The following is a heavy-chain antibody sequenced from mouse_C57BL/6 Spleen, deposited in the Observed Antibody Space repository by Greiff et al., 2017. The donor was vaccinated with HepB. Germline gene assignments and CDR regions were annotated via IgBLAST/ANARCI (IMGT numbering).Heavy chain of an antibody. Sequence: EVMLVESGEGLVKPGGSLKLSCAASGFTFSSYAMSWVRQTPEKRLEWVAYISSGGDYIYYADTVKGRFTISRDNARNTLYLQMSSLKSEDTAMYYCTTIYYGNYGYYWGQGTTLTVSS. D-gene: IGHD2-1*01. CDR2: ISSGGDYI. CDR3: TTIYYGNYGYY. V-gene: IGHV5-9-1*02. CDR1: GFTFSSYA. J-gene: IGHJ2*01.